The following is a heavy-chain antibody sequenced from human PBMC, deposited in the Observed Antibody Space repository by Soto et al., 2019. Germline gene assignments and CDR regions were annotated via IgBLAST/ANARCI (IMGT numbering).Heavy chain of an antibody. CDR1: GFTFTSSA. J-gene: IGHJ4*02. V-gene: IGHV1-58*01. D-gene: IGHD1-7*01. CDR2: IVVGSGNT. CDR3: AADQQPELFDY. Sequence: QMQLVQSGPEVKKPGTSVKVSCKASGFTFTSSAVQWVRQVRGQRLEWIGWIVVGSGNTNYAQKFQERVTITRDMSTSTAYMELSSLRSEDTAVYYCAADQQPELFDYWGQGTLVTVSS.